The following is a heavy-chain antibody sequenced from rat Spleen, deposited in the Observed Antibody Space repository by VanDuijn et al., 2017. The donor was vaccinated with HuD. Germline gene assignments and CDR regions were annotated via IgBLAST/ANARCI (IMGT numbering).Heavy chain of an antibody. CDR3: TKETMGVTPLIDY. CDR2: MWYDGET. Sequence: QVQLKESGPGLVQPSQTLSLTCTVSGFSLTSNSVSWVRQPSKKGPEWMGRMWYDGETAYNSALKSRLSISRDTSKNQVFLKMDSLQTDDTGTYYCTKETMGVTPLIDYWGQGVMVTVSS. V-gene: IGHV2-63*01. J-gene: IGHJ2*01. CDR1: GFSLTSNS. D-gene: IGHD1-9*01.